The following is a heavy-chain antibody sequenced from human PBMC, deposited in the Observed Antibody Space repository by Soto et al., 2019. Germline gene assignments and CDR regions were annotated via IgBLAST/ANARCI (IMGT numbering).Heavy chain of an antibody. J-gene: IGHJ4*02. V-gene: IGHV3-15*07. CDR3: TTDPVTMIVVVPSSG. Sequence: PCRPLRLSCAASGFTFSNLCMNRVRQAPGKGLEWVGRIKSKTDGGTTDYAAPVKGRFTISRDDSKNTLYLQMNSLKTEDTAVYYCTTDPVTMIVVVPSSGWGQGTLVTVSS. CDR1: GFTFSNLC. D-gene: IGHD3-22*01. CDR2: IKSKTDGGTT.